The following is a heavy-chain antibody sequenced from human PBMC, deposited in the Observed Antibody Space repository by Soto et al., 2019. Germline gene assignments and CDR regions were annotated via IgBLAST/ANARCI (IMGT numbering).Heavy chain of an antibody. J-gene: IGHJ4*02. V-gene: IGHV1-69*08. CDR1: GGTFSSYT. CDR3: ARDLNHRSTGY. Sequence: QVQLVQSGAEVKKPGSSVKVSCKASGGTFSSYTISWVRQAPGQGLEWMGRIIPILGIANYAQKFQGRVTITADKSTSTAYMELSSLRSEDTAVYYCARDLNHRSTGYWGQGTLVTVSS. CDR2: IIPILGIA.